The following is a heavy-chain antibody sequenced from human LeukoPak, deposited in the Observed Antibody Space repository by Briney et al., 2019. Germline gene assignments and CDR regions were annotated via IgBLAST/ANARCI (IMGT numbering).Heavy chain of an antibody. CDR2: ISGSGGST. V-gene: IGHV3-23*01. CDR3: AKPNSGWYGIFHY. Sequence: GGSLRLSCAASGFTFSSYAMSWVRQAPGKGLEWVSAISGSGGSTYYADFVRERFTISRDNSKNRLYLQMNSLRAEDTAVYYCAKPNSGWYGIFHYRGQGTLVTVSS. D-gene: IGHD6-19*01. CDR1: GFTFSSYA. J-gene: IGHJ4*02.